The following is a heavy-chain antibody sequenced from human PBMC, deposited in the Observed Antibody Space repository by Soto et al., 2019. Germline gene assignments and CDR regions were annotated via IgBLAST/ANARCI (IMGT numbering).Heavy chain of an antibody. CDR3: ARVFYTDSSGYPRPIFDS. D-gene: IGHD3-22*01. V-gene: IGHV4-4*07. CDR2: IYSSGTT. J-gene: IGHJ4*02. Sequence: SETLSLTCVVSSGSITDDSWTWIRRPAGKGLEWIGLIYSSGTTSYNPSLESRVTMSLDTSKKSFSLELTSVTAADTAVYYCARVFYTDSSGYPRPIFDSWVPGTLVTVSS. CDR1: SGSITDDS.